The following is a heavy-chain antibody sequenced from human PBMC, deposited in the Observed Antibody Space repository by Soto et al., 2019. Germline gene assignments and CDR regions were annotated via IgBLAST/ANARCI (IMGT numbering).Heavy chain of an antibody. Sequence: SETLSLTCTVSGDSISSYYWGWIRQPPGKGLEWIGSIYYSGSTYYNPSLKSRVTISVDTSKNQFSLKLSSVTAADTAVYYCARGLRSIAARPDAFDIWGQGTMVTVSS. J-gene: IGHJ3*02. V-gene: IGHV4-39*01. CDR1: GDSISSYY. CDR2: IYYSGST. D-gene: IGHD6-6*01. CDR3: ARGLRSIAARPDAFDI.